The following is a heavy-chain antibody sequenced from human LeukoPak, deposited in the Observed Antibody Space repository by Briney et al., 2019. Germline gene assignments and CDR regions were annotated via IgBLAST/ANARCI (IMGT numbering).Heavy chain of an antibody. V-gene: IGHV3-30*19. J-gene: IGHJ4*02. CDR3: ARDGGGIAARPPGDY. Sequence: GGSLRLSCAASGFTFSSYGMHWVRQAPGKGLEWVAVIWYDGSNKYYADSVKGRFTISRDNSKNTLYLQMNSLRAEDTAVYYCARDGGGIAARPPGDYWGQGTLVTVSS. CDR2: IWYDGSNK. CDR1: GFTFSSYG. D-gene: IGHD6-6*01.